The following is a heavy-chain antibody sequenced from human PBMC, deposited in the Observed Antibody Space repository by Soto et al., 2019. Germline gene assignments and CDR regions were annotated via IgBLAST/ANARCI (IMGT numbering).Heavy chain of an antibody. CDR1: GDSVSSPYY. Sequence: QVQLQESGPGLVKPSGTLSLTCAVSGDSVSSPYYWCWVRQPPGKGLEWIGEVFHTGTTSYNPSPRGXVTISMDKSNNQFSLDLSYVTAADTAVYYCARSAGWYAVHSWGPGTLVIVSS. CDR3: ARSAGWYAVHS. V-gene: IGHV4-4*02. CDR2: VFHTGTT. D-gene: IGHD6-19*01. J-gene: IGHJ4*02.